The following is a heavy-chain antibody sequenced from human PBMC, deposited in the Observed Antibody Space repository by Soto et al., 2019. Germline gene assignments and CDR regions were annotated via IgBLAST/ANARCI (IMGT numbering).Heavy chain of an antibody. V-gene: IGHV5-10-1*01. CDR2: IDPSDSYT. J-gene: IGHJ6*02. CDR1: GYSFTSYW. Sequence: GESLKISCKGSGYSFTSYWISWVRQMPGKGLEWMGRIDPSDSYTNYSPSFQGHVTISADKSISTAYLQWSSLKASDTAMYYCARHESEPEGATINYYYYYGMDVWGQGTTVTVSS. CDR3: ARHESEPEGATINYYYYYGMDV. D-gene: IGHD5-12*01.